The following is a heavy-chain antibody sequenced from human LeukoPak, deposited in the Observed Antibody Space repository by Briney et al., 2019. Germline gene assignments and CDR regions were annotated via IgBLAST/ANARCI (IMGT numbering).Heavy chain of an antibody. V-gene: IGHV4-31*03. J-gene: IGHJ4*02. Sequence: SETLSLTCTVSGGSISSGDYYWSWIRQYPGKGLEWIGYIYYSGSTYSENTYYNPSLKSRLSISLDTSKNQFSLKLSSVTAADTAVYYCARDSFDYGVDYWGQGTLVTVSP. CDR2: IYYSGSTYSENT. CDR3: ARDSFDYGVDY. CDR1: GGSISSGDYY. D-gene: IGHD4-17*01.